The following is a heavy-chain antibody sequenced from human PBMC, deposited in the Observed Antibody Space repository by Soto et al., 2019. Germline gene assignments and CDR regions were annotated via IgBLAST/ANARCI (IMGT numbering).Heavy chain of an antibody. CDR1: GFTFSSYW. CDR2: INSDGSST. V-gene: IGHV3-74*01. D-gene: IGHD2-15*01. CDR3: ARVLVVAATLVDFYYYYGMDV. J-gene: IGHJ6*02. Sequence: LRLSCAASGFTFSSYWMHWVRQAPGKGLVWVSRINSDGSSTSYADSVKGRFTISRDNAKNTLYLQMNSLRAEDTAVYYCARVLVVAATLVDFYYYYGMDVWGQGTTVTVSS.